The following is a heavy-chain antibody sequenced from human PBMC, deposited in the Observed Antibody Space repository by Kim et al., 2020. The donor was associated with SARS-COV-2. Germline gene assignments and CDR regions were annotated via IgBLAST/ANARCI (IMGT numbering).Heavy chain of an antibody. V-gene: IGHV3-11*01. D-gene: IGHD2-15*01. J-gene: IGHJ6*02. CDR1: GFTFRDYY. CDR2: ISSSGSTI. CDR3: ARETWDCSGGSCYENYYYYYGMDV. Sequence: GGSLRLSCAASGFTFRDYYMSWIRQAPGKGLEWVSYISSSGSTIYYADSVKGRFTISRDNAKNSLYLQMNSLRAEDTAVYYCARETWDCSGGSCYENYYYYYGMDVWGQGTTVTVSS.